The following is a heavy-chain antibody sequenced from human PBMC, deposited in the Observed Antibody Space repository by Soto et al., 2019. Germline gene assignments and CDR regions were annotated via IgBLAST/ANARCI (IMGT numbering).Heavy chain of an antibody. CDR3: ARIPRYSFPTSDDLDS. V-gene: IGHV1-69*13. CDR1: GGTFYTYT. CDR2: ITPIYPTT. J-gene: IGHJ4*02. Sequence: GSSVKVSCKASGGTFYTYTFSWVRQAPGQGLEWMGSITPIYPTTNYAEKFQGRLTVTAAGSTNTAYMELNSLTSEDTAVYYCARIPRYSFPTSDDLDSWGQGTLVTVS. D-gene: IGHD5-18*01.